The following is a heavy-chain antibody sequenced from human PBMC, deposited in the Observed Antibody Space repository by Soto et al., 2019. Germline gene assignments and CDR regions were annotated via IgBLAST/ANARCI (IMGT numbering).Heavy chain of an antibody. J-gene: IGHJ4*02. Sequence: QLQLQESGPGLVKPSETLSLTCTVSGGSISSTSHYWGWIRQPPGKGLEWIGNIYYTGTAYYNPSPKVRVTISVDTSKNQFSLKLSSVTAADTAVYYCARRGMVRGVITTVDYWGRGTLVTVSS. CDR1: GGSISSTSHY. CDR2: IYYTGTA. V-gene: IGHV4-39*01. CDR3: ARRGMVRGVITTVDY. D-gene: IGHD3-10*01.